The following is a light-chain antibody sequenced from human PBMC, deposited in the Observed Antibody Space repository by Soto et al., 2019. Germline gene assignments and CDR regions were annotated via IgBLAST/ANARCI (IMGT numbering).Light chain of an antibody. J-gene: IGKJ5*01. Sequence: IVLTHAPATLSFSPGEIATLSFRASQSISNYLAWYQQKPVQAPRLLIYDASNRATGIPARFSGSGSGTDFSLTISRLEPEDFAVYYCQQRSNWPHFGQGTRLEIK. CDR1: QSISNY. V-gene: IGKV3-11*01. CDR3: QQRSNWPH. CDR2: DAS.